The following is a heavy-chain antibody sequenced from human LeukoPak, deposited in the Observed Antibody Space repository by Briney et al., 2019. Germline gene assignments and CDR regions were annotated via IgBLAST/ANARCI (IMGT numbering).Heavy chain of an antibody. J-gene: IGHJ4*02. CDR1: GFTFSSYS. D-gene: IGHD2-15*01. Sequence: GGSLRLSCAASGFTFSSYSMNWVRQAPGKGLEWVSSISSSSSYIYYADSLKGRFTISRDNAKNSLYLQMNSLRADDTAVYYCARCSGGSCYYDYWGQGTLVTVSS. CDR2: ISSSSSYI. CDR3: ARCSGGSCYYDY. V-gene: IGHV3-21*01.